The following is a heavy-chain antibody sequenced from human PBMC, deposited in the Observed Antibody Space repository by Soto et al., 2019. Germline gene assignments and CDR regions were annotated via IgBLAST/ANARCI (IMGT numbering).Heavy chain of an antibody. Sequence: GGSLRLSCAAPGFSFSEYYMTWIRQAPGQGLEWVSYISSRSGTIFYADSVKGRFTLSRDNSKNSMYLQMNSLRAEDTAVYYCARDSGYSYGHIVYWGQGTLVTVS. CDR1: GFSFSEYY. V-gene: IGHV3-11*01. CDR2: ISSRSGTI. J-gene: IGHJ4*02. D-gene: IGHD5-18*01. CDR3: ARDSGYSYGHIVY.